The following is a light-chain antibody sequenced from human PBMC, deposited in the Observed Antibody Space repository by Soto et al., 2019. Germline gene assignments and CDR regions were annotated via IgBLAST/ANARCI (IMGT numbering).Light chain of an antibody. Sequence: IVMTQSPATLSVSXGERATLCCRDSKSVRSKLASYQHNPGXPPRLVVYGASTRAYGSPDRFSGSGSATEFTRRISSLQSEDFAVYYGQQYYNWPRTFGQGTKVDIK. CDR2: GAS. CDR1: KSVRSK. V-gene: IGKV3-15*01. J-gene: IGKJ1*01. CDR3: QQYYNWPRT.